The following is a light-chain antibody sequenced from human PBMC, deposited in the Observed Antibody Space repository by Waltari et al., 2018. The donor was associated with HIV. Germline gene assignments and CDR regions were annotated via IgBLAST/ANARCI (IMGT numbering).Light chain of an antibody. J-gene: IGLJ2*01. CDR1: STHTATFHY. Sequence: QSPLTQPASVSGSPRQSITVSSPGSSTHTATFHYVSWYQQHPGQAPNLIISRVSFRPSGIPSRFSASKSGNTASLTIAGLQPEDEAHYYCSSLASTNTIVFGGGTLVTVL. CDR2: RVS. CDR3: SSLASTNTIV. V-gene: IGLV2-14*03.